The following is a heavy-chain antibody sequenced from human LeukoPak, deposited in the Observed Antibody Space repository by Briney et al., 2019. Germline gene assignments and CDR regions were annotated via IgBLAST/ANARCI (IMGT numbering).Heavy chain of an antibody. D-gene: IGHD3-10*01. CDR1: GLTFSSYS. Sequence: GGSLRLSCAASGLTFSSYSMNWVRQAPGKGLEWVSSISSSSSYIYYADSVKGRFTISRDNAKNSLYLQMNSLRAEDTAVYYCARWPYGAGYYFDYWGQGTLVTVSS. V-gene: IGHV3-21*01. CDR3: ARWPYGAGYYFDY. CDR2: ISSSSSYI. J-gene: IGHJ4*02.